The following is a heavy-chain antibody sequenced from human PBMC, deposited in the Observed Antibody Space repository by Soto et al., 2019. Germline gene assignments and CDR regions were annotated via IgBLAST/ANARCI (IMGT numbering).Heavy chain of an antibody. CDR1: GYTLSNFH. D-gene: IGHD3-16*01. CDR3: ARDALQYYDSDGRHAG. J-gene: IGHJ4*02. V-gene: IGHV1-46*01. CDR2: INPNTGGT. Sequence: VNVYCKAFGYTLSNFHVHWARQAPVQGLEWMGIINPNTGGTSYPLKFQGRFTMSRDNDRKSIYLEMSSLRDEETAIYYCARDALQYYDSDGRHAGWGPGTLVTVSS.